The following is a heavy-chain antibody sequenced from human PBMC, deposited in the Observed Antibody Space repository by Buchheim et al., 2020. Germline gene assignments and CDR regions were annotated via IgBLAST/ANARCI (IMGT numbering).Heavy chain of an antibody. J-gene: IGHJ5*02. Sequence: QLQLQESGPGLVKPSETLSLTCTVSGGSISSSSYYWGWIRQPPGKGLEWMGSIYYSGSTYYNPSIKSRVTISVETYKNQFSLKLSSVTAADTAVYYCARKGPGLMFDPWGQGTL. CDR3: ARKGPGLMFDP. D-gene: IGHD3-10*01. V-gene: IGHV4-39*01. CDR1: GGSISSSSYY. CDR2: IYYSGST.